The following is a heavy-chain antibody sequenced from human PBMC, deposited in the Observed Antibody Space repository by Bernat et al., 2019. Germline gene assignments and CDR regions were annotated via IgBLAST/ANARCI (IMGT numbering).Heavy chain of an antibody. CDR2: ISSSSIHT. CDR1: GFTFSDYY. D-gene: IGHD4-11*01. CDR3: ARGSNSYDFDY. V-gene: IGHV3-11*05. J-gene: IGHJ4*02. Sequence: QVQLVESGGDLVKPGGSLRLSCAASGFTFSDYYMSWIRQAPGKGLEWVSYISSSSIHTNYADSVKGRFTISRDNAKNSLYLQMNSLRAEDTAVYYCARGSNSYDFDYWGQGTLVTVSS.